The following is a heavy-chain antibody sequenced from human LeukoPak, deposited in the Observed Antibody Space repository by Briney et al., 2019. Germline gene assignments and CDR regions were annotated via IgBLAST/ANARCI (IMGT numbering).Heavy chain of an antibody. J-gene: IGHJ5*02. CDR3: ARDSLELQRRNWFDP. V-gene: IGHV1-46*01. Sequence: ASVKLSCKASPYTFAKYYIHWVRQAPGQGLEWMGVINPSGRSTSYPQQFQGRVTVTRDTSTSTVYMDLSSLRSEDSAVYYCARDSLELQRRNWFDPWGQGTLVTVSS. CDR1: PYTFAKYY. D-gene: IGHD1-7*01. CDR2: INPSGRST.